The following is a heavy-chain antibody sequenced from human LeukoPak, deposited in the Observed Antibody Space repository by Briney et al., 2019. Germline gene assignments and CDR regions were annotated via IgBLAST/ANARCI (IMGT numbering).Heavy chain of an antibody. CDR3: AVGGGSWEYYFDY. CDR1: GGTFSSYA. CDR2: IIPILGIA. J-gene: IGHJ4*02. Sequence: SVKVSCKASGGTFSSYAISWVRQAPGQGLEWMGRIIPILGIANYAQKFQGRVTITADKSTSTAYMELSSLRSEDTAVYYCAVGGGSWEYYFDYWGQGTLVTVSS. V-gene: IGHV1-69*04. D-gene: IGHD2-15*01.